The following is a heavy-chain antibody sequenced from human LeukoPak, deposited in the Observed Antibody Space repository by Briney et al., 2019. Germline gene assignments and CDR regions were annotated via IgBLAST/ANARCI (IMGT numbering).Heavy chain of an antibody. CDR2: IYHSGST. D-gene: IGHD6-13*01. J-gene: IGHJ6*03. Sequence: SETLSLTCTVSGYSISSGYYWGWIRQPPGKGPEWIGYIYHSGSTYYNPSLKSRVTVSLDTSKNQFSLKLTSVTAADTAVYYCARGSRDSGYYYYYMGVWGKGTTVTVSS. CDR3: ARGSRDSGYYYYYMGV. CDR1: GYSISSGYY. V-gene: IGHV4-38-2*02.